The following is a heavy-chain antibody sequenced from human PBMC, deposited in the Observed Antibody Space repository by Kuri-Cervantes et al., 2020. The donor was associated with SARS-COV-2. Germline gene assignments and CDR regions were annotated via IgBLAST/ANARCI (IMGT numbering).Heavy chain of an antibody. CDR2: ISSSSSTI. Sequence: GESLKISCAASGFTFSSYSMNWVRQAPGKGLEWVSYISSSSSTIYYADSVKGRFTISRDNAKNSLYLQMNSLRAEDTAVYYCASQKYYDFWSGYHPHFDYWGQGTLVTVSS. J-gene: IGHJ4*02. D-gene: IGHD3-3*01. V-gene: IGHV3-48*01. CDR1: GFTFSSYS. CDR3: ASQKYYDFWSGYHPHFDY.